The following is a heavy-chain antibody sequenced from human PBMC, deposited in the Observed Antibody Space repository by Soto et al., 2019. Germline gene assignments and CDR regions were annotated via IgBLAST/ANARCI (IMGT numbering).Heavy chain of an antibody. CDR2: IRQDGSGK. CDR3: ARENDWGYSFDY. J-gene: IGHJ4*03. D-gene: IGHD3-9*01. Sequence: GGSLRLSCAASGFTFSSYWMSWVRQAPGKGLEWVTNIRQDGSGKYYVDSVKGRFTISRDNSKNSLYLQMNSLRAEDTAVDYRARENDWGYSFDYWGQGTLVTVSS. V-gene: IGHV3-7*01. CDR1: GFTFSSYW.